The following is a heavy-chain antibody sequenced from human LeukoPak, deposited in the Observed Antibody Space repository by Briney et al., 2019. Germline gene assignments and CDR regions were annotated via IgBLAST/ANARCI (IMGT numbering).Heavy chain of an antibody. J-gene: IGHJ4*02. V-gene: IGHV3-30-3*01. CDR2: VSYDGSNK. CDR3: VRDRGTYRPIDY. Sequence: GGSLRLSCAASRFTFSSYAMHWVRQAPGKGLEWVAVVSYDGSNKYYADSVKGRFTISRDNAQNSLYLQMNSLRAEDTAIYYCVRDRGTYRPIDYWGQGTLVTVSS. D-gene: IGHD1-26*01. CDR1: RFTFSSYA.